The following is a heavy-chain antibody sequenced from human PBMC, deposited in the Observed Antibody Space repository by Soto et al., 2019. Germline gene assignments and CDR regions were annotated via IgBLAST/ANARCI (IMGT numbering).Heavy chain of an antibody. CDR3: ARHIHNQGFEYYFDS. D-gene: IGHD1-1*01. CDR1: GGSITSSGSA. J-gene: IGHJ4*02. CDR2: IDYSGNI. Sequence: QLQLQESGPGLVKPSETLSLTCNASGGSITSSGSAWGLIRQSPGKGLEWIGTIDYSGNIYYIPSLKSRITISVDTSKNQISLKLRSVTAADTAVYYCARHIHNQGFEYYFDSWGQGTLVTVSS. V-gene: IGHV4-39*01.